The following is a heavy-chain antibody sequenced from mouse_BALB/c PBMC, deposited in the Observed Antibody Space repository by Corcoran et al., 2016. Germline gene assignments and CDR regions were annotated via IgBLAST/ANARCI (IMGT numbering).Heavy chain of an antibody. J-gene: IGHJ2*01. Sequence: QVQLQQSGPELVTPGASVKVSCKASGYSFTSYYIHWVKQRPGQGLEWIGWIFPGSGKTKYNEKFKGKATLTADTSSSTAYMQLSSLTSEDSAVYFCAKTARATYYFDYWGQGTTLTVSS. CDR3: AKTARATYYFDY. CDR2: IFPGSGKT. D-gene: IGHD3-2*01. CDR1: GYSFTSYY. V-gene: IGHV1-66*01.